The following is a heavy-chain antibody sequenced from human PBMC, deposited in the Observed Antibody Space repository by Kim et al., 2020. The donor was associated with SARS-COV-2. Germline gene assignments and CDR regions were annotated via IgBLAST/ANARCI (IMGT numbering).Heavy chain of an antibody. Sequence: SETLSLTCTVSGDSVSSYYWSWIRQLPEKGLEWIGYMYHTASPKYNPSLKSRVTMSIDTSKNQFSLRLSSVTAADAGVYSCARYAPNQNWNDKWGQGTLVTVSS. CDR1: GDSVSSYY. CDR3: ARYAPNQNWNDK. D-gene: IGHD1-1*01. CDR2: MYHTASP. V-gene: IGHV4-59*02. J-gene: IGHJ4*02.